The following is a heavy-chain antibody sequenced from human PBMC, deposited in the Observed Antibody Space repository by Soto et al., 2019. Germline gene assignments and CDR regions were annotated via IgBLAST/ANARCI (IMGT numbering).Heavy chain of an antibody. CDR1: GGSISSGGYY. CDR2: IYYSGST. CDR3: ARFPVKLGGVIVTNGDAFDI. J-gene: IGHJ3*02. D-gene: IGHD3-16*02. V-gene: IGHV4-31*03. Sequence: TLSLTCTVSGGSISSGGYYWSWIRQHPGKGLEWTGYIYYSGSTYYNPSLKSRVTISVDTSKNQFSLKLSSVTAADTAVYYCARFPVKLGGVIVTNGDAFDIWGQGTMVTVSS.